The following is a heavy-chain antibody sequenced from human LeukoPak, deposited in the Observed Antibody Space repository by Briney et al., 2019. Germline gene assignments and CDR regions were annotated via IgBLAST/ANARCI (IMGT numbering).Heavy chain of an antibody. Sequence: SETLSLTCTVSGGSISSSSYYWGWIRQPPGKGLEWIGSIYYSGSTYYNPSLKSRVTISVDTSKNQFSLKLSSVTAADTAVYYRARHAYCGGDCKESLPEYFQHWGQGTLVTVSS. CDR3: ARHAYCGGDCKESLPEYFQH. J-gene: IGHJ1*01. CDR1: GGSISSSSYY. CDR2: IYYSGST. D-gene: IGHD2-21*02. V-gene: IGHV4-39*01.